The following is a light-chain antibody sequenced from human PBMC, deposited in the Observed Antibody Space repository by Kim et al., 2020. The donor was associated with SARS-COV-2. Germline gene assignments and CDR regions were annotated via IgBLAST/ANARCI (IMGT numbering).Light chain of an antibody. Sequence: NSVNWNQQVPGTAPKLLIFNNYERPSGVPDRFYGSRSGTSASLAISGLQSDDEADYYCAVWDDSLHGVVFGGGTQLTVL. J-gene: IGLJ2*01. V-gene: IGLV1-44*01. CDR2: NNY. CDR1: NS. CDR3: AVWDDSLHGVV.